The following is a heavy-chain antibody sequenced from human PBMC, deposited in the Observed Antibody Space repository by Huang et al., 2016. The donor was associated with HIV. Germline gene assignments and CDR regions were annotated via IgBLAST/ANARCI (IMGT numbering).Heavy chain of an antibody. CDR3: VRSDTVASAVTFDY. V-gene: IGHV4-34*02. CDR2: IKHSGSA. CDR1: GGCVSGYF. J-gene: IGHJ4*02. D-gene: IGHD5-12*01. Sequence: VQLQQWGAGLLKPSETLSLTCAVYGGCVSGYFWRWIRQVPGKGLEWIWEIKHSGSANYSPSFKSRVIMSVDTSKKQFSLRLSSVTAADTAVYYCVRSDTVASAVTFDYWGQGTVVSVSS.